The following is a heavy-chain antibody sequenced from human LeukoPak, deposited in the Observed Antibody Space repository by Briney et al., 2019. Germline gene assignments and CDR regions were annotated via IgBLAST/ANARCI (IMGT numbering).Heavy chain of an antibody. CDR3: ARAQHSGYGSYYYYYYMDV. CDR1: GYSISSGYY. Sequence: SETLSLTCTASGYSISSGYYWGWIRQPPGKGLEWIGSIYHSGSTYYNPSLKSRVTISVDTSKNQFSLKLSSVTAADTAVYYCARAQHSGYGSYYYYYYMDVWGKGTTVTVSS. D-gene: IGHD5-12*01. CDR2: IYHSGST. V-gene: IGHV4-38-2*02. J-gene: IGHJ6*03.